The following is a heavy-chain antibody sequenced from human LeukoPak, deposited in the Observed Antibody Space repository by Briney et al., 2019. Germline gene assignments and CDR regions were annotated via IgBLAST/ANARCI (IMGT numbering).Heavy chain of an antibody. J-gene: IGHJ6*03. CDR1: GYTFTGYY. D-gene: IGHD1-26*01. Sequence: ASVKVSCKASGYTFTGYYMHWVRQAPGQGLERMGWINPNSGGTNYAQKFQGRVTMTRDTSISTAYMELSRLRSDDTAVYYCASNSGSYPGLYYYYYYMDVWGKGTTVTVSS. CDR3: ASNSGSYPGLYYYYYYMDV. CDR2: INPNSGGT. V-gene: IGHV1-2*02.